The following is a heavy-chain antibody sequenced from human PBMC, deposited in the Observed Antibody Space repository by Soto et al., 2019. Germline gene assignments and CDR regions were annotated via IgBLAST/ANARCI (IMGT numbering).Heavy chain of an antibody. CDR3: ARGLISGSHYSGGWYYFDS. CDR1: GGSISSSRCH. J-gene: IGHJ4*02. D-gene: IGHD1-26*01. V-gene: IGHV4-39*07. Sequence: SETLSLTCTVSGGSISSSRCHWGWIRQPPGKGLEWIASIKYSGTTFYNPSLKSRVTISVHTSSSQFSLELSSVTAADTAVYYCARGLISGSHYSGGWYYFDSWGQGTQVTVSS. CDR2: IKYSGTT.